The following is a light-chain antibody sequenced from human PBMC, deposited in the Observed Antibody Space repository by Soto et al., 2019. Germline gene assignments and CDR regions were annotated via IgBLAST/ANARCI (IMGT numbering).Light chain of an antibody. CDR2: GAS. Sequence: EIVLAQSPAPLSLSPGERATLSCRASQSVSSYLAWYQQKPGQAPRLLIYGASTRATGIPARFSGSGSGTEFTLTISSLQSEDFAVYYCQQYNNWPITFGQGTRLEI. V-gene: IGKV3-15*01. J-gene: IGKJ5*01. CDR3: QQYNNWPIT. CDR1: QSVSSY.